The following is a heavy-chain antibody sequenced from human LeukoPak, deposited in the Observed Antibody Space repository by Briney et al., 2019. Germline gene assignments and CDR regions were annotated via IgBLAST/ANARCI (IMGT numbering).Heavy chain of an antibody. J-gene: IGHJ4*02. V-gene: IGHV1-2*06. CDR1: GYNFTEYY. Sequence: ASVKVSCKASGYNFTEYYIHWVRQAPGQGLEYMGRLNPDSGGTSYAQNFQGGVTFTRDTSITTAYLESNSLSSDDTAFYYCARGPRRAFDYWGQGTLVTVSS. CDR3: ARGPRRAFDY. CDR2: LNPDSGGT.